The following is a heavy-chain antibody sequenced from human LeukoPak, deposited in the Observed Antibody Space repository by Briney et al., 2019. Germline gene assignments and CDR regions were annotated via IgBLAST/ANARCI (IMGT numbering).Heavy chain of an antibody. CDR2: IYYSGST. J-gene: IGHJ3*02. V-gene: IGHV4-39*01. D-gene: IGHD3-3*01. Sequence: SETLSLTCTVSGGSISSSSYYWGWIRQPPGKGLEWIGSIYYSGSTYYNPSLESRVTISVDTSRNQFSLKVSSVTAADTAVYYCARTGPTYYDFWSGYYKGQDAFDIWGQGTMVTVSS. CDR1: GGSISSSSYY. CDR3: ARTGPTYYDFWSGYYKGQDAFDI.